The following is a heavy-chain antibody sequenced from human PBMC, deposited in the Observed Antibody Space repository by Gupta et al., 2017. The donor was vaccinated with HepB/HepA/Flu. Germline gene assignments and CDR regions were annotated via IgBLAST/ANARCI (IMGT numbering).Heavy chain of an antibody. Sequence: EVQLVESGGGLVQPGGSLRLSCAASGFTFSSYWLSWVRQAPGKGLEWVANIKQDGSEKYYVDSVKGRFTISRDNAKNSLYLQMNSLRAEDTAVYYCARDSTRRYCSSTSCRFLGYYMDVWGKGTTVTVSS. V-gene: IGHV3-7*01. CDR1: GFTFSSYW. CDR3: ARDSTRRYCSSTSCRFLGYYMDV. D-gene: IGHD2-2*01. CDR2: IKQDGSEK. J-gene: IGHJ6*03.